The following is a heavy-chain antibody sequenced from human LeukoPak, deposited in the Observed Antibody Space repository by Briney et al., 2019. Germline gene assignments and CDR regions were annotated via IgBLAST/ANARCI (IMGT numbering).Heavy chain of an antibody. D-gene: IGHD3-16*01. CDR3: ARDYEALNWFDP. V-gene: IGHV1-2*02. Sequence: ASVKVSCKASGYTFTGYYMHWVRQAPGQGLEWVGWINPNSGGTNYAQKFQGRVTMTRDTSISTAYMELSRLRSDDTAVYYCARDYEALNWFDPWGQGTLVTVSS. CDR1: GYTFTGYY. J-gene: IGHJ5*02. CDR2: INPNSGGT.